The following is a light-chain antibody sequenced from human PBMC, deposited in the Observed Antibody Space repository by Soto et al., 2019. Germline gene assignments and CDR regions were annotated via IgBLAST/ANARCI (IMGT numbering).Light chain of an antibody. J-gene: IGKJ2*01. CDR3: QHRSNWSSGYT. V-gene: IGKV3-11*01. CDR1: QSVSRC. Sequence: EIVLTQSPATLSLSPGERATLSCRASQSVSRCLAWYQQTPGQAPRLLIYDASNRATGISARYSGSGSGTDFTLTISIREPEDVAIYYCQHRSNWSSGYTFGQGTKMEIK. CDR2: DAS.